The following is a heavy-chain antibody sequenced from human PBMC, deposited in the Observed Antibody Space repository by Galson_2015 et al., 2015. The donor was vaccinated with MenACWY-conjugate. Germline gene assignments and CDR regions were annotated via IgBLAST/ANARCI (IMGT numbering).Heavy chain of an antibody. D-gene: IGHD5-12*01. V-gene: IGHV3-23*01. CDR3: AKPRGIVATVHGGMDV. Sequence: SLRLSCAASGFTFTNYAMTWVRQAPGKGLEWVSTISGSGASTYYADTVKGRFTISRDKSKSTVYLQMNSLRAEDTAVYYCAKPRGIVATVHGGMDVWGQGTTVTVSS. J-gene: IGHJ6*02. CDR1: GFTFTNYA. CDR2: ISGSGAST.